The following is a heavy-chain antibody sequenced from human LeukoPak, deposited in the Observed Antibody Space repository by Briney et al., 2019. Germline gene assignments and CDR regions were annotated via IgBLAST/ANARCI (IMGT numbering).Heavy chain of an antibody. V-gene: IGHV3-66*01. J-gene: IGHJ4*02. Sequence: GGSLRLSCAASGFTVSSNYMSWVRQAPGKGLEWVSVIYSGGSTYYADSVKGRFTISRDNSKNTQYLPMNSLRAEDTAVYYCARVVAGLWFGELFFDYWGQGTLVTVSS. CDR1: GFTVSSNY. CDR2: IYSGGST. CDR3: ARVVAGLWFGELFFDY. D-gene: IGHD3-10*01.